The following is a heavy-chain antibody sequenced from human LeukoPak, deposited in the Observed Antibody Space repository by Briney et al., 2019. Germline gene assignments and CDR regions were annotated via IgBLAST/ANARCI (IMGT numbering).Heavy chain of an antibody. CDR2: ISSSSSYI. D-gene: IGHD1-26*01. CDR3: ARDSAELDY. Sequence: GGSLRLSCAASGFTFSIYSMNWVRQAPGKGLEWVSSISSSSSYIHYTDSVKGRFTISRDNAKNSLYLQMSSLTAEDTALYYCARDSAELDYWGQGTLVTVSS. V-gene: IGHV3-21*01. J-gene: IGHJ4*02. CDR1: GFTFSIYS.